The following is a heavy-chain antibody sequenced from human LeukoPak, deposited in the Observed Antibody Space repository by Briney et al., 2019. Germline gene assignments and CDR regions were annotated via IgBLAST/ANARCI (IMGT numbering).Heavy chain of an antibody. J-gene: IGHJ5*02. CDR3: AKYWGSGTPFDP. Sequence: PGGSLRLSCAASGFTFSDYVMTWVRQGPEKGLEWVSSISSNGGSTYYADSIKGRFTISRDNSKNTLYLQMNSLRAEDTAVYYCAKYWGSGTPFDPWGQGTLVTVSS. CDR2: ISSNGGST. V-gene: IGHV3-23*01. CDR1: GFTFSDYV. D-gene: IGHD6-25*01.